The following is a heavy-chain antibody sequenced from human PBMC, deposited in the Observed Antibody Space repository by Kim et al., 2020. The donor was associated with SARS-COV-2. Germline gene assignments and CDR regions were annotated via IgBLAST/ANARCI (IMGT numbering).Heavy chain of an antibody. V-gene: IGHV4-61*03. Sequence: SETLSLTCTISGASVSSGTDYWNWIRQPPGKGLEWIGYIYYTGSTNYNPSLKSQVTISIDTSNNRFSLKLTSMTAADTAVYYCARRYTYGRFDYWGQGALVTVSS. CDR1: GASVSSGTDY. CDR3: ARRYTYGRFDY. D-gene: IGHD5-18*01. CDR2: IYYTGST. J-gene: IGHJ4*02.